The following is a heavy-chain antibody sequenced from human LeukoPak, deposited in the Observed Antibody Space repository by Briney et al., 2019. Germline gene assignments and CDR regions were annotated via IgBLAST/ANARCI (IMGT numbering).Heavy chain of an antibody. J-gene: IGHJ4*02. CDR1: GYTFTNYG. V-gene: IGHV1-69*13. CDR2: IIPIFGTA. Sequence: SVRVSCRTSGYTFTNYGISWVRQAPGQGLEWMGRIIPIFGTANYAQKFQGRVTITADESTSTAYMELSSLRSEDTAVYYCASPKYSSGWYGGFDYWGQGTLVTVSS. D-gene: IGHD6-19*01. CDR3: ASPKYSSGWYGGFDY.